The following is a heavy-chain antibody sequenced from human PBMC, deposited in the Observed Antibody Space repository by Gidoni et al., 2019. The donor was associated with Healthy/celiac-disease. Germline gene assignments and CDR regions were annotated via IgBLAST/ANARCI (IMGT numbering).Heavy chain of an antibody. CDR2: IIPIFGTA. D-gene: IGHD3-3*01. J-gene: IGHJ6*02. Sequence: QLQLVQSGAEVKKPGSSVKVSCKASGGTFSSYAISWVRQAPGQGLEWMGGIIPIFGTANYAQKFQGRVTITADESTSTAYMELSSLRSEDTAVYYCASNPTTIFGVVKLYGMDVWGQGTTVTVSS. V-gene: IGHV1-69*01. CDR3: ASNPTTIFGVVKLYGMDV. CDR1: GGTFSSYA.